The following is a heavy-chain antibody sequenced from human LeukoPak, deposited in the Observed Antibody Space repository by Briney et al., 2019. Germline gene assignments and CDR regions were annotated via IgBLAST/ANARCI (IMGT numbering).Heavy chain of an antibody. V-gene: IGHV4-59*01. CDR3: ARAGNDWNTGYYFDY. CDR1: GGSISNYY. CDR2: IYFDGST. D-gene: IGHD1/OR15-1a*01. J-gene: IGHJ4*02. Sequence: PSETLSLTCTVSGGSISNYYWSWIRQPPGKGLEWIGYIYFDGSTNYNPSLKSRLTISLDTSKNHISLKLSSVTAADTALYYGARAGNDWNTGYYFDYWGQGTLVTVSS.